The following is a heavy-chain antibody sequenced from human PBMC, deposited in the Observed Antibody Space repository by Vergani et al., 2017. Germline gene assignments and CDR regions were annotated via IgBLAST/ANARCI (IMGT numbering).Heavy chain of an antibody. CDR1: GFTFSSYA. D-gene: IGHD2-2*01. J-gene: IGHJ5*02. CDR3: ALYCSSTSFYDYS. V-gene: IGHV3-23*01. CDR2: ISGSGGST. Sequence: EVQLLESGGGLVQPGGSLRLSCAASGFTFSSYAMSWVRQAPGKGLEWVSAISGSGGSTYYADSVKGRFTISRDNSKNTLYLQMNSLRAEDTAVYYCALYCSSTSFYDYSWGQGTLVTVSS.